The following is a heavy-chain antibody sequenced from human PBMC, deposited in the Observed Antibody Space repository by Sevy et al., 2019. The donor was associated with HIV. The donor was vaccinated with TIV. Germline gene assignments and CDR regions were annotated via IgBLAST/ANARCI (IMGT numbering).Heavy chain of an antibody. CDR2: IKSKIDGETT. Sequence: GGSLRLSCAVSGLTFNNAWMNWVRQAPGTGLQWVGLIKSKIDGETTDYAAPVKGRFTISRDDSKNTLFLQMNSLKIDDTSVYYCATAPGYYDSAPFDYWGPGTLVTVSS. D-gene: IGHD3-9*01. V-gene: IGHV3-15*01. J-gene: IGHJ4*02. CDR1: GLTFNNAW. CDR3: ATAPGYYDSAPFDY.